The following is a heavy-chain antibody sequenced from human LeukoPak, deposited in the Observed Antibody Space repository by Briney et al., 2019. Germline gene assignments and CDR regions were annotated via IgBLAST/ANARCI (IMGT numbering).Heavy chain of an antibody. CDR1: GGSINNDY. J-gene: IGHJ3*02. V-gene: IGHV4-59*01. CDR3: ARRRWQHSYNAFDI. D-gene: IGHD5-24*01. CDR2: IYHRGTT. Sequence: PSETLSLTCTVSGGSINNDYWSWMRQPPGKGLEWIGYIYHRGTTDYNSSLKSRVTISVDTSRNHFSLKLNSVTATDTAVYYCARRRWQHSYNAFDIWGQGNNGHRLF.